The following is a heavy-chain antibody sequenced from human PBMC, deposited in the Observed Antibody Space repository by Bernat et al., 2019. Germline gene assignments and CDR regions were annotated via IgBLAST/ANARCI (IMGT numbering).Heavy chain of an antibody. Sequence: QEQLQQWGAGLLKPSETLSLTCAVYGGSLSGYYWSWIRQPPGKGLEWIGEINDSGRTNSNPSLKSRVTISLDTSKNQFSLKLNSVTAADTAVYYCARRNWSAVPGSFAPWGQGILVTVSS. J-gene: IGHJ5*02. CDR3: ARRNWSAVPGSFAP. D-gene: IGHD3-10*01. V-gene: IGHV4-34*01. CDR1: GGSLSGYY. CDR2: INDSGRT.